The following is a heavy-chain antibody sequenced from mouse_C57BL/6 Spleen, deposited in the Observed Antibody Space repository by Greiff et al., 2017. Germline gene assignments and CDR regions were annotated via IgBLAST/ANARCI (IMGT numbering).Heavy chain of an antibody. J-gene: IGHJ2*01. CDR2: IDPANGNT. Sequence: VQLQQSVAELVRPGASVKLSCTASGFNIQNTYMHWVKQRPEQGLEWIGRIDPANGNTKYAPKFQGKATITADTSSNTAYLQLSSLTSEDTAIYYCARGQLRLLFDYWGQGTTLTVSS. CDR3: ARGQLRLLFDY. D-gene: IGHD3-2*02. CDR1: GFNIQNTY. V-gene: IGHV14-3*01.